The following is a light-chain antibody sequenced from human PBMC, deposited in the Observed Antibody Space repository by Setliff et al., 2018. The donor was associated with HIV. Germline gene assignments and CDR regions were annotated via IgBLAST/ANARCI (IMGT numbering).Light chain of an antibody. Sequence: QSAMTQSPSASGSPGQSVTISCTGTSSDVGGYNYVSWHQQHPGQAPKVIIYEVSKRPSGVPDRFSGSKSGNTASLTVSGLQAEDEADYYCSSYAGSSYVFGSGTKVTVL. CDR1: SSDVGGYNY. V-gene: IGLV2-8*01. J-gene: IGLJ1*01. CDR3: SSYAGSSYV. CDR2: EVS.